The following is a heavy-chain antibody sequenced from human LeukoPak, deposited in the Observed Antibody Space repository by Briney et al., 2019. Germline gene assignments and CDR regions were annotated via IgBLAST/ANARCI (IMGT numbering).Heavy chain of an antibody. J-gene: IGHJ5*02. CDR3: VRDAQLLYGNWFDP. Sequence: PGGSLRLSCAASGFTFSSYAMQWVRQAPGKGLEWVAGISYDGSNKYYADSVKGRFTISRDNSKNTLYLQMNSLRGEDTAVYYCVRDAQLLYGNWFDPWGQGTLVTVSS. CDR1: GFTFSSYA. V-gene: IGHV3-30-3*01. D-gene: IGHD2-2*02. CDR2: ISYDGSNK.